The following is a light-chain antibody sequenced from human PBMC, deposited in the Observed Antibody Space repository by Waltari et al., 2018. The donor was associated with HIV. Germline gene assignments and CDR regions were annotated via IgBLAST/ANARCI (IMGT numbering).Light chain of an antibody. J-gene: IGLJ2*01. CDR3: VAWDDSLRGVL. CDR2: RND. CDR1: TSNIGSNY. Sequence: SVLTQSPSASGTPGQRVTISCSGSTSNIGSNYVFWYQHLPGTAPKLLIHRNDQRPSGVPDRFSGSTSGTSASLAISGLRSEDEADYYCVAWDDSLRGVLFGGGTKVAVL. V-gene: IGLV1-47*01.